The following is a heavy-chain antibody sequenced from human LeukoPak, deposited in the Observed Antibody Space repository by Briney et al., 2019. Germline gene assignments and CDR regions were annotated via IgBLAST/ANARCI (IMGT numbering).Heavy chain of an antibody. V-gene: IGHV4-30-4*08. Sequence: SQTLSLTCTVSGGSISSGDYYWSWIRQPPGKGLEWIGYIYYSGSTYYNPSLKSRVTISVDTSKNQFSLKLSSVTAADTAVYYCARVVLGSYPYYFDYWGQGTLVTVSS. CDR1: GGSISSGDYY. CDR2: IYYSGST. CDR3: ARVVLGSYPYYFDY. D-gene: IGHD1-26*01. J-gene: IGHJ4*02.